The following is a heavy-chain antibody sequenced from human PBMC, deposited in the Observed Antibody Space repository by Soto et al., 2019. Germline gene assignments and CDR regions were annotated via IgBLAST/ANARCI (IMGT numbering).Heavy chain of an antibody. CDR2: IWFDGSKK. D-gene: IGHD2-2*01. V-gene: IGHV3-33*01. CDR1: GFTFRSYG. Sequence: QMQLVDSGGGVVQPGRSLRLSCAASGFTFRSYGIHWVRQAPGKGLEWVALIWFDGSKKYYVDSVKGRFAVSRDNSKNTLDLQMNSLRVEDTAVYYCARDRLVPYGSGMDVWGQGTTVTVSS. CDR3: ARDRLVPYGSGMDV. J-gene: IGHJ6*02.